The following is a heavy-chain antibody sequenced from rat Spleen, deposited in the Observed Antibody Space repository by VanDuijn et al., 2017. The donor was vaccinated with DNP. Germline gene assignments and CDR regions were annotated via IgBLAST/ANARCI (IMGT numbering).Heavy chain of an antibody. D-gene: IGHD4-3*01. J-gene: IGHJ2*01. Sequence: EVQLVESGGDLVQPGRSLKLFCAASGFTFSDYYMAWIRQAPTKGLEWVAYIGSAAYAPYYSDSVKGRFTISRDNAKSTLYLQMNSLRSEDMATYYCVRWNSGHFDYGGQGFMVTVSS. CDR2: IGSAAYAP. V-gene: IGHV5-22*01. CDR1: GFTFSDYY. CDR3: VRWNSGHFDY.